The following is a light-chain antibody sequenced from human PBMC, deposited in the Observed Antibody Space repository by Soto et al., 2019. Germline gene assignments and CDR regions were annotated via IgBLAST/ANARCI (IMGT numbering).Light chain of an antibody. CDR1: SSDVGRYNY. CDR2: EVN. Sequence: QSALTQPASLSGSPGQSITISCTGTSSDVGRYNYVSWYQQNPGKAPKLLIYEVNKRPSGVPDRFSGSKSGNTASLTVSGLQAEDEADYYCSSYAGSNTVVFGGGTKLTVL. V-gene: IGLV2-8*01. J-gene: IGLJ2*01. CDR3: SSYAGSNTVV.